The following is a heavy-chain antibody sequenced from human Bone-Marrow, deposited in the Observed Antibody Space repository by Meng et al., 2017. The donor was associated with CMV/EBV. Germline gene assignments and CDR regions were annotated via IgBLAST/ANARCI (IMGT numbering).Heavy chain of an antibody. J-gene: IGHJ4*02. V-gene: IGHV3-7*01. CDR3: ARPIEGIRETLDY. CDR1: GFTLTRNW. D-gene: IGHD3-10*01. Sequence: GGSLRLSCAASGFTLTRNWMTWVRQAPGKGLEWVANINEDGTDKNYLDSVKGRFTISRDNVKKSVYLQMNSLRGEDTAVYYCARPIEGIRETLDYWGQGERVTGAS. CDR2: INEDGTDK.